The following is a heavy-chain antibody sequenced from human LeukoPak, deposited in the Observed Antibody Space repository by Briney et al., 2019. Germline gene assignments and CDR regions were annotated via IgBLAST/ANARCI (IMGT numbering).Heavy chain of an antibody. CDR2: IYHSGST. Sequence: SETLSLTCTVSGGSISSGGYYWRWSRQPPGKGLEWIGYIYHSGSTYYNPSLKSRVTISVDRSKNQFSLKLSSVTASDTAVYYCARAITIFGVVHWGQGTLVTVSS. CDR1: GGSISSGGYY. V-gene: IGHV4-30-2*01. J-gene: IGHJ4*02. CDR3: ARAITIFGVVH. D-gene: IGHD3-3*01.